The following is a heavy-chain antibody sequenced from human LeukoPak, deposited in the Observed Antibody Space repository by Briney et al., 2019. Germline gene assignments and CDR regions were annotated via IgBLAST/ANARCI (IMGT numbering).Heavy chain of an antibody. Sequence: ASVKVSCKASGYTFTGHYLNWLRQAPGRGLEWMGRINPNSGDTKSADKFLGRVIMTRDTSTSTAYLELNGLRSDDTASYYCARDMWELPSDYYYDFWGQGTLVTVSS. CDR3: ARDMWELPSDYYYDF. CDR1: GYTFTGHY. J-gene: IGHJ4*02. V-gene: IGHV1-2*06. D-gene: IGHD1-26*01. CDR2: INPNSGDT.